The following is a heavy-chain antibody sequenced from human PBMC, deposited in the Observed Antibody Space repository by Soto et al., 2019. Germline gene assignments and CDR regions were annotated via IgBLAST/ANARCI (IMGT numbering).Heavy chain of an antibody. CDR1: GGTFSSYA. D-gene: IGHD3-22*01. CDR2: IIPIFGTA. CDR3: AIGCYSGCGYYPWALYYFDY. J-gene: IGHJ4*02. V-gene: IGHV1-69*13. Sequence: ASVKVSCKASGGTFSSYAISWVRQAPGQGLEWMGGIIPIFGTANYAQKFQGRVTITADESTSTAYMELSSLRSEDTAVYYCAIGCYSGCGYYPWALYYFDYWGQGTLVTVSS.